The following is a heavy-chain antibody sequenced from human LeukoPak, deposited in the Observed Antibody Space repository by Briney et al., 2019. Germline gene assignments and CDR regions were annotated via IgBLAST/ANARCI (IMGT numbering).Heavy chain of an antibody. CDR1: GASISSSAYY. J-gene: IGHJ4*02. CDR2: IYYSGNT. V-gene: IGHV4-39*01. D-gene: IGHD5-24*01. CDR3: ARRLRDGYNWVYFDY. Sequence: SETLSLTCIISGASISSSAYYWGWIRQPPGKGLEWIGTIYYSGNTYYNPSLKSRVSISVDTSKNQFSLKLSSVTAADTAVYYCARRLRDGYNWVYFDYWGQGTQVTVSS.